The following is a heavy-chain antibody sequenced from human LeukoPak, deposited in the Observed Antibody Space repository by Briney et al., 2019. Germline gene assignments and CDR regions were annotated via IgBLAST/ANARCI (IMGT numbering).Heavy chain of an antibody. D-gene: IGHD3-16*01. CDR1: GFSVSSMY. Sequence: PGGSLRLSCAASGFSVSSMYMSWVRQTPGKGLEWVSIIYSGGSTYYVDSVKARFTISRDNSENTLYLQMNSLRAEDTAVYYCARLGTYTGSYVDYWGQGTLATVSA. V-gene: IGHV3-53*01. CDR2: IYSGGST. CDR3: ARLGTYTGSYVDY. J-gene: IGHJ4*02.